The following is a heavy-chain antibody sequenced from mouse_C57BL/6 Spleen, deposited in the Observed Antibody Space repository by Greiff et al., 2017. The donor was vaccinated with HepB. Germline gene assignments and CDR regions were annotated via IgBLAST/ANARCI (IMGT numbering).Heavy chain of an antibody. CDR3: ASFDY. CDR1: EFTFSDYG. V-gene: IGHV5-17*01. J-gene: IGHJ2*01. CDR2: ISSGSSTI. Sequence: EVQGVESGGGLVKPGGSLKLSCAASEFTFSDYGMHWVRQAPEKGLEWVAYISSGSSTIYYADTVKGRFTISRDNAKNTLFLQMTSLRSEDTAMYYCASFDYWGQGTTLTVSS.